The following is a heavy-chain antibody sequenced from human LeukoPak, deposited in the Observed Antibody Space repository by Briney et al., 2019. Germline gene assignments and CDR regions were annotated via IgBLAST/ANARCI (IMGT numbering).Heavy chain of an antibody. D-gene: IGHD5-24*01. V-gene: IGHV1-46*01. CDR3: ARIRDGYNDAYDL. CDR2: INPDGGNT. Sequence: GASVKVSCKAFGYTFTGYWMHWVRQAPGQGPEWMGLINPDGGNTNYAQNFQGRVTLTRDTSTSTVYMELSSLRSEDTAIYYCARIRDGYNDAYDLWGQGTVVTVPS. J-gene: IGHJ3*01. CDR1: GYTFTGYW.